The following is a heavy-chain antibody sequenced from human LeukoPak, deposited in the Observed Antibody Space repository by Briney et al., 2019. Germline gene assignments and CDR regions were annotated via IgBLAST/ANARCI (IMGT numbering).Heavy chain of an antibody. CDR3: AKDLKKYSGSCPFDY. CDR2: INAGNGNT. CDR1: GYTFTGFY. V-gene: IGHV1/OR15-3*02. J-gene: IGHJ4*02. Sequence: ASVKVSCKASGYTFTGFYIHWVRQAPGQGLEWMGWINAGNGNTKYSQEFQGRVTITRDTSASTAYMELSSLRAEDTAVYYCAKDLKKYSGSCPFDYWGQGTLVTVSS. D-gene: IGHD1-26*01.